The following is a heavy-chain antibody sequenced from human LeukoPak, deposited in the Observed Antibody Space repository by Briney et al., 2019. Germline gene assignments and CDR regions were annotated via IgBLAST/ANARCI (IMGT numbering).Heavy chain of an antibody. V-gene: IGHV3-9*01. Sequence: GGSLRLSCAASGFTFDDYAMHWVRQAPGKGLEWVSGISWNSGSIGYADSVKGRFTISRDNAKNSLYLQMNSLRAEDTALYYCATTPFGETPWGQGTLATVSS. D-gene: IGHD3-10*01. J-gene: IGHJ5*02. CDR3: ATTPFGETP. CDR2: ISWNSGSI. CDR1: GFTFDDYA.